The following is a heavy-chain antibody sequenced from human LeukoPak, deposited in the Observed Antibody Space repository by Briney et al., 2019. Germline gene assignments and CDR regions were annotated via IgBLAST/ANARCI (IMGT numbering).Heavy chain of an antibody. CDR2: ISHGGST. D-gene: IGHD2-8*02. V-gene: IGHV4-4*02. CDR1: GDSISSRNW. CDR3: TRSGGWWSLDY. J-gene: IGHJ4*02. Sequence: SETLSLTCAVSGDSISSRNWWSWVRQPPGKGLDWIGEISHGGSTKYNPSLKNRVTISKDNFKNEFSLRLNSVAAADTAVYFCTRSGGWWSLDYWGQGALVTVSS.